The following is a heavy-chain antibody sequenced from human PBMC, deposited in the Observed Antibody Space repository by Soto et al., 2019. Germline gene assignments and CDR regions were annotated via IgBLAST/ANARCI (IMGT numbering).Heavy chain of an antibody. D-gene: IGHD3-10*01. J-gene: IGHJ4*02. CDR3: ARDVAGITMVRGFFDY. CDR2: ISYDGSNK. CDR1: GFTFSSYA. Sequence: QVQLVESGGGVVQPGRSLRLSCAASGFTFSSYAMHWVRQAPGKGLEGVAAISYDGSNKYYADSVKGRFTISRDNSKNTLYLQMNSLRAEDTAVYYCARDVAGITMVRGFFDYWGQGTLVTVSS. V-gene: IGHV3-30-3*01.